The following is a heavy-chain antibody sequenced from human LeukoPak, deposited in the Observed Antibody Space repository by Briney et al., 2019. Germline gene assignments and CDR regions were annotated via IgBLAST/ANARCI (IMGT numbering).Heavy chain of an antibody. CDR3: ARARDFRDYFDY. CDR1: GGSISSYY. V-gene: IGHV4-59*08. D-gene: IGHD2/OR15-2a*01. Sequence: SETLSLTCTVSGGSISSYYWSWIRQPPGKGLEWIGYIYYSGSTNYNPSLKSRVTISVDTSKNQFSLELSSVTAADTAVYYCARARDFRDYFDYWGQGTLVTVSS. J-gene: IGHJ4*02. CDR2: IYYSGST.